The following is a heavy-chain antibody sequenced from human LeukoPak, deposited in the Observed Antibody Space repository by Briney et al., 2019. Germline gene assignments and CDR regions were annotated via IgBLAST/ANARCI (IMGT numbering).Heavy chain of an antibody. J-gene: IGHJ4*02. CDR3: ARAVNDWLREPTFDY. Sequence: GASVTVSCKASGYTFTSYYMHWVRQAPGQGLEWMGIIKPSGGSTSYAQKFQGRVTMTRDTSTSTVYMELSSLRSEDTAVYYCARAVNDWLREPTFDYWGQGTLVTVSS. CDR2: IKPSGGST. CDR1: GYTFTSYY. V-gene: IGHV1-46*01. D-gene: IGHD3-9*01.